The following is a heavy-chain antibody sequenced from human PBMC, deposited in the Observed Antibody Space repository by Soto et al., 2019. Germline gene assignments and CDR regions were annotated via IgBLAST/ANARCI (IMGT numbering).Heavy chain of an antibody. Sequence: GASVKVSCKASGGTFSSYAISWVRQAPGQGLEWMGGIIPIFGTANYAQKFQGRVTITADESTSTAYMELSSLRYEDTAVYYCAISYYYDSSGYYPFCDYWGQGTLVTVSS. CDR1: GGTFSSYA. D-gene: IGHD3-22*01. V-gene: IGHV1-69*13. J-gene: IGHJ4*02. CDR2: IIPIFGTA. CDR3: AISYYYDSSGYYPFCDY.